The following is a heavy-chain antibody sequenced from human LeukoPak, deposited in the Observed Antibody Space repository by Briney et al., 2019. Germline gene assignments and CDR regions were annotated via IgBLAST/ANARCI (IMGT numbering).Heavy chain of an antibody. J-gene: IGHJ4*02. V-gene: IGHV1-18*01. D-gene: IGHD5-18*01. CDR1: GYTFTSYG. Sequence: ASVKVSCKASGYTFTSYGISWVRQAPGQGLEWVGWISADNGNTNYAQKLQGRVTMTTDTSTSTAYRELRRLRSDDAAVDYCARLGYSYGLYYFDNWGQGTLVTVSS. CDR2: ISADNGNT. CDR3: ARLGYSYGLYYFDN.